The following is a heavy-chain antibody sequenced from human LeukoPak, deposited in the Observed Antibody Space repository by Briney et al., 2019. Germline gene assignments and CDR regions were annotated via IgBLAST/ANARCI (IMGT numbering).Heavy chain of an antibody. CDR1: GVPFSNYY. J-gene: IGHJ4*02. Sequence: SETLSLTCGVSGVPFSNYYWSWVRQSPRQGLEWIGEINHSGYTNYNPSLKSRVTMSIDTSKNQFSLMLTSVTAADTGVYYCTRAVAGHRDWGQGTLVTVSS. CDR2: INHSGYT. CDR3: TRAVAGHRD. D-gene: IGHD6-19*01. V-gene: IGHV4-34*01.